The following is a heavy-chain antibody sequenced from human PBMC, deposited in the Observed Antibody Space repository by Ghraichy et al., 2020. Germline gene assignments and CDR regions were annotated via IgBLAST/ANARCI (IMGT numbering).Heavy chain of an antibody. D-gene: IGHD3-22*01. CDR1: GFTFSSYS. Sequence: GGSLRLSCAASGFTFSSYSMNWVRQAPGKGLEWVSYISSSSSTIYYADSVKGRFTISRDNAKNSLYLQMNSLRDEDTAVYYCARDNWDYYDSNRFDYWGQGTLVTVSS. CDR2: ISSSSSTI. CDR3: ARDNWDYYDSNRFDY. V-gene: IGHV3-48*02. J-gene: IGHJ4*02.